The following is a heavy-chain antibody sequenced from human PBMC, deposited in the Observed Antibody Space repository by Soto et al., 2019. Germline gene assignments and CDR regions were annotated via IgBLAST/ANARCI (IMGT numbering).Heavy chain of an antibody. J-gene: IGHJ4*02. CDR1: GFTFSNYG. Sequence: QVQLVESGGGVVQPGRSRRLSCAASGFTFSNYGMHWVRQAPGKVLEWVAVISYHGSDKYYADSVKGRFTIYRDNSKNSLYLQLDSLRAEDTSVYYCSKDHLTTTVTTVGYWGQGPMVSVSS. D-gene: IGHD4-17*01. CDR2: ISYHGSDK. V-gene: IGHV3-30*18. CDR3: SKDHLTTTVTTVGY.